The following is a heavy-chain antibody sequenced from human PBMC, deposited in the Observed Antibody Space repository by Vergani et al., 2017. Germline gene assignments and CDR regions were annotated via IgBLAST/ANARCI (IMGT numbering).Heavy chain of an antibody. J-gene: IGHJ6*02. V-gene: IGHV1-69*06. D-gene: IGHD3-22*01. CDR1: GGTFSSYA. Sequence: QVQLVQSGAEVKKPGSSVKVSCKASGGTFSSYAISWVRQAPGQGLEWMGGIIPIFGTANYVQKFQGRVTITADKSTSTAYMELSSLRSEDTAVYYCARGSYYYDSSGYYHYYYYYGMDVWGQGTTVTVSS. CDR3: ARGSYYYDSSGYYHYYYYYGMDV. CDR2: IIPIFGTA.